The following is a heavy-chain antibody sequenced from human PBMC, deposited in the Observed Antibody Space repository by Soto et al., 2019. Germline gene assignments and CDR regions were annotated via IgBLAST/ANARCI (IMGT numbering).Heavy chain of an antibody. CDR2: IYHSGST. J-gene: IGHJ4*02. CDR3: ASIPKLETKSIH. CDR1: GYSTSSGYY. Sequence: XATLSLTCAVSGYSTSSGYYWCCIRQPPGKGLEWIGSIYHSGSTYYNPSLKSRVTISVDTSKNQFSLKLSPVTAADTAVYYCASIPKLETKSIHWGQGTLVTVSS. D-gene: IGHD1-1*01. V-gene: IGHV4-38-2*01.